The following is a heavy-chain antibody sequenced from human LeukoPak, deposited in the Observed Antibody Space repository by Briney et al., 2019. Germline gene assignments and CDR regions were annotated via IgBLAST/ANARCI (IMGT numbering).Heavy chain of an antibody. CDR2: INPNSGGT. CDR1: GYAFTGYY. V-gene: IGHV1-2*02. D-gene: IGHD6-19*01. Sequence: ASVKVSCKASGYAFTGYYMHWVRQAPGQGLEWMGWINPNSGGTNYAQKFQGRVTMTRDTSISTAYMELSRLRSDDTAVYYCARDLGEYSGRYYLDDAFDIWGQGTMVTVSS. J-gene: IGHJ3*02. CDR3: ARDLGEYSGRYYLDDAFDI.